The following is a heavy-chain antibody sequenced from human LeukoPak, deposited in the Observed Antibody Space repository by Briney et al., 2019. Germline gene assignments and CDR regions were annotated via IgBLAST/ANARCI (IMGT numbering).Heavy chain of an antibody. Sequence: ASVKVSCKTSGYTFTGYYMQWVRQAPGQGLEWMGWISAYNGNTNYAQKLQGRVTMTTDTSTSTAYMELRSLRSDDTAVYYCARVYYGSGSDWFDPWGQGTLVTVSS. CDR1: GYTFTGYY. CDR3: ARVYYGSGSDWFDP. J-gene: IGHJ5*02. D-gene: IGHD3-10*01. V-gene: IGHV1-18*04. CDR2: ISAYNGNT.